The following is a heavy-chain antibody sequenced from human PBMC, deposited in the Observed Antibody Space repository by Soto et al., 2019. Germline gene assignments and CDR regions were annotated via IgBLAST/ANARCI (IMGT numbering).Heavy chain of an antibody. V-gene: IGHV3-21*01. D-gene: IGHD2-21*02. CDR1: GFTYSGYS. CDR2: ISTRSDI. Sequence: GGSLRLSCAASGFTYSGYSMNWVRQAPGKGLEWVASISTRSDIYYADSVKGRFTISRDNAKNSVSLQMSSLRAEDTAVYYCAREETAWPLAYGLDVWGQGTTVTV. CDR3: AREETAWPLAYGLDV. J-gene: IGHJ6*02.